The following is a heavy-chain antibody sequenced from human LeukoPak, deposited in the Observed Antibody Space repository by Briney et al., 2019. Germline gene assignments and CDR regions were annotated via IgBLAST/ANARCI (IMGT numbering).Heavy chain of an antibody. D-gene: IGHD3-3*01. CDR3: ARDPEDYDFWSDYFDY. V-gene: IGHV3-15*07. CDR2: VKSKPDGGTT. Sequence: GGSLRLSCAASGFTFSNAWMNWVRQAPGKGLEWVGRVKSKPDGGTTDYPAPVKGRFTISRDDSKTMLYLQMNSLRAEDTAVYYCARDPEDYDFWSDYFDYWGQGTLVTVSS. J-gene: IGHJ4*02. CDR1: GFTFSNAW.